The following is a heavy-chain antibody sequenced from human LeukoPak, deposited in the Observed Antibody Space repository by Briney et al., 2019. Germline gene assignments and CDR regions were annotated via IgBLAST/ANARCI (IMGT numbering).Heavy chain of an antibody. CDR2: ISSRGSTI. D-gene: IGHD3-10*01. CDR3: ARVRGSYSSDY. Sequence: GGALRLSCAASGFTFSDYYMSWMRRAPGKGVEWISYISSRGSTIYYADSVKGRFTISRDNAKSSLYLQMNSLRAEDTAVYYCARVRGSYSSDYWGQGTLVTVSS. V-gene: IGHV3-11*04. CDR1: GFTFSDYY. J-gene: IGHJ4*02.